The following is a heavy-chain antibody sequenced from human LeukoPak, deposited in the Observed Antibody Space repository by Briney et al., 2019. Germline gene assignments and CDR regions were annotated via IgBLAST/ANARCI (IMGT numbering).Heavy chain of an antibody. V-gene: IGHV1-8*03. D-gene: IGHD1-26*01. Sequence: ASVEVSCKASGYTFTSYDINWVRQATGQGLEWMGWMNPNSGNTGYAQKFQGRVTITRNTSISTAYMELSSLRSEDTAVYYCARGKYGSYYYYMDVWGKGTTVTVSS. J-gene: IGHJ6*03. CDR2: MNPNSGNT. CDR3: ARGKYGSYYYYMDV. CDR1: GYTFTSYD.